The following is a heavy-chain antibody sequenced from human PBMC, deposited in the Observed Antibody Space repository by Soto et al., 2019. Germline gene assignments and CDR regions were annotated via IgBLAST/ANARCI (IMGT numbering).Heavy chain of an antibody. CDR2: INPNSGGT. V-gene: IGHV1-2*02. Sequence: ASVKVSCKASGYTFTGYYMHWVRQAPGQGLEWMGWINPNSGGTNYAQKFQGRVTMTRDTSISTAYMELSRLRSDDTAVYYCARVHPIYYDSSGYYLDYWGQGTLVTVSS. J-gene: IGHJ4*02. CDR3: ARVHPIYYDSSGYYLDY. CDR1: GYTFTGYY. D-gene: IGHD3-22*01.